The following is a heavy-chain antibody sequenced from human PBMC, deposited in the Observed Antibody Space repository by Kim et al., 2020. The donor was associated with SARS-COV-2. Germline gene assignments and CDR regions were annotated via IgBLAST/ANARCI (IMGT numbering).Heavy chain of an antibody. J-gene: IGHJ5*02. Sequence: SETLSLTCTVSGGSISSSSYYWGWIRQPPGKGLEWIGSIYYSGSTYYNPSLKSRVTISVDTSKNQFSLKLSSVTAADTAVYYCARVGGLNWFDPWGQETLVTVSS. D-gene: IGHD5-12*01. CDR1: GGSISSSSYY. CDR2: IYYSGST. CDR3: ARVGGLNWFDP. V-gene: IGHV4-39*07.